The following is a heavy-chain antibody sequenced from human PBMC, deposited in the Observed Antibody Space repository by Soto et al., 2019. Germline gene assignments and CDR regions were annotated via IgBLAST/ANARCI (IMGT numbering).Heavy chain of an antibody. Sequence: ASVKVSCKTAGYTFTSYDINWVRQASGQGLEWVGWMNTNNGYTAYAPKFQGRVTVTRNTSIRTVYMELSSLRSEDTAVYYCAREWSAAGNYYGMDVWGQGTTVTVSS. CDR1: GYTFTSYD. CDR3: AREWSAAGNYYGMDV. D-gene: IGHD6-13*01. CDR2: MNTNNGYT. V-gene: IGHV1-8*01. J-gene: IGHJ6*02.